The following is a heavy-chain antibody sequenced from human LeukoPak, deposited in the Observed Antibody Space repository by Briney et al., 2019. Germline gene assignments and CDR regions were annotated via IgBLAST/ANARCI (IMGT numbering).Heavy chain of an antibody. CDR2: ISYDGSNK. D-gene: IGHD6-13*01. CDR3: ARAHSSSWYSGPWGMDV. Sequence: GGSLRLSCAASGFTLSSYAMHWVRQAPGKGLEWVAVISYDGSNKYYADSVKGRFTISRDNSKNTLYLQMNSLRAEDTAVYYCARAHSSSWYSGPWGMDVWGQGTTGTVSS. J-gene: IGHJ6*02. V-gene: IGHV3-30-3*01. CDR1: GFTLSSYA.